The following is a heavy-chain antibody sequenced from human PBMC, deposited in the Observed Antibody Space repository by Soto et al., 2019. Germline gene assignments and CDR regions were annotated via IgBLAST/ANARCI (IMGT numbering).Heavy chain of an antibody. CDR2: IKSKTDGGTT. CDR1: EFTFTYAW. CDR3: TSLYYGH. V-gene: IGHV3-15*01. J-gene: IGHJ4*02. D-gene: IGHD3-16*02. Sequence: GGSLRLSCAASEFTFTYAWMSWVRQAPGKGLEWVGRIKSKTDGGTTDYAAPVKGRFTISRDESQNTLYLQMNSLKTEDTAVYYCTSLYYGHWGQGTLVTVSS.